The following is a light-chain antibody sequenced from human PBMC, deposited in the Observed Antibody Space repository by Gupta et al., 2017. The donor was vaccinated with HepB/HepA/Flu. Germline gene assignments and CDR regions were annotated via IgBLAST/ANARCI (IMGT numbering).Light chain of an antibody. J-gene: IGLJ1*01. V-gene: IGLV1-40*01. CDR1: SSNIGAGYD. Sequence: QSVLTQPPSVSGAPGQRVTISCTGSSSNIGAGYDVHWYQQLPGTAPKLLIYGNSNRPSGVPDRFSGSNSGTSASLAITGLQAEDEADYYCQSYDSSLSGSAYVFGTGTKVTVL. CDR3: QSYDSSLSGSAYV. CDR2: GNS.